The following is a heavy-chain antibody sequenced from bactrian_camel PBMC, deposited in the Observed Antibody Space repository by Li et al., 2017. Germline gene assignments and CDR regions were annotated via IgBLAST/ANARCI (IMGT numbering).Heavy chain of an antibody. CDR2: TSSAGTT. D-gene: IGHD3*01. CDR1: GYTYDDYC. Sequence: HVQLVESGEGSVQVGESLRLSCAVSGYTYDDYCMGWFRQAPGKEREEVAQTSSAGTTTYADSVKGRFTLSKDDAKNSLYLQMNNLKPDDTAMYYCAACSNPFLGQGTQVTVS. V-gene: IGHV3S55*01. J-gene: IGHJ4*01.